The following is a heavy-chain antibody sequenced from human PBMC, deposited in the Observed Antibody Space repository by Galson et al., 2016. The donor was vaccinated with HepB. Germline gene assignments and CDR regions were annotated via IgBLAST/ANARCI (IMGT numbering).Heavy chain of an antibody. CDR3: AREGGQWLERFDY. D-gene: IGHD6-19*01. Sequence: SLRLSCAASGFTFSSYWMHWVRQAPGKGLVWVSRIKSDGGDTIYADPVKGRLTISRDNAKNTLYLQMNSLRAEDTAVYYCAREGGQWLERFDYWGQGTLVTVSS. CDR2: IKSDGGDT. J-gene: IGHJ4*02. V-gene: IGHV3-74*01. CDR1: GFTFSSYW.